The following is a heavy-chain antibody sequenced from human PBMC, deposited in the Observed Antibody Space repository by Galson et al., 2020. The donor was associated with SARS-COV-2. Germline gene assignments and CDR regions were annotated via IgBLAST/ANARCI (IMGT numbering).Heavy chain of an antibody. CDR2: ISGSGGST. CDR3: AKDSSSITSNAFDI. CDR1: GFTFSSYA. V-gene: IGHV3-23*01. Sequence: GESLKISCAASGFTFSSYAMSWVRQAPGKGLEWVSAISGSGGSTYYADSVKGRFTISRDNSKNTLYLQMNILRAEDTAVYYCAKDSSSITSNAFDIWGQGTMVTVSS. D-gene: IGHD3-10*01. J-gene: IGHJ3*02.